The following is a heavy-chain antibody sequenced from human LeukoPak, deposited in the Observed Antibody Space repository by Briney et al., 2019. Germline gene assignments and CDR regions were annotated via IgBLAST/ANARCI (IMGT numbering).Heavy chain of an antibody. D-gene: IGHD2-15*01. CDR3: ARFLGYCSAGSCYFDY. J-gene: IGHJ4*02. V-gene: IGHV1-2*02. CDR2: INPNSGGT. CDR1: GYTFTGYY. Sequence: ASVKVSCKASGYTFTGYYVHWVRQAPGQGLEWMGWINPNSGGTKYAQKFQGRVTMTRDTSITTAYMELSSLRSDNTAVYYCARFLGYCSAGSCYFDYWGQGTLVTVSS.